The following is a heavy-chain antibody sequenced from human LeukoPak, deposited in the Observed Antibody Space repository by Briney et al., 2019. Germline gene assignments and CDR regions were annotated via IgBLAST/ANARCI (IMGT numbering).Heavy chain of an antibody. CDR3: AKVHGSGSYRFDF. CDR2: VTGTGGNT. J-gene: IGHJ4*02. CDR1: GFTFDSYA. V-gene: IGHV3-23*01. D-gene: IGHD3-10*01. Sequence: PGGSLRLSCEGSGFTFDSYAMNWVRQSPGKGLEWVSAVTGTGGNTYHADSVKDRFTISRDNSKNTVYLQMNSLRAEDTAIYYCAKVHGSGSYRFDFWGQGTLVTVSS.